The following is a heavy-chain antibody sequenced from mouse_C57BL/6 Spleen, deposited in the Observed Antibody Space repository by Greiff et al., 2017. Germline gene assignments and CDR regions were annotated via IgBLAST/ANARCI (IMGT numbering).Heavy chain of an antibody. J-gene: IGHJ4*01. CDR2: IYPRSGNT. V-gene: IGHV1-81*01. CDR1: GYTFTSYG. Sequence: VQLQESGAELARPGASVKLSCKASGYTFTSYGISWVKQRTGQGLEWIGEIYPRSGNTYYNEKFKGKATLTADKSSSTAYMELRSLTSEDSAVYFCARGPKLNAMDYWGQGTSVTVSS. CDR3: ARGPKLNAMDY. D-gene: IGHD1-3*01.